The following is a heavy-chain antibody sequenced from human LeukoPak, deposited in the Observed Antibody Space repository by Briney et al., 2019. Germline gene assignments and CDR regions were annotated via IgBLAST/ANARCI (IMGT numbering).Heavy chain of an antibody. CDR1: GFTFSNYA. Sequence: GGSLRLSCVASGFTFSNYAMNWVRQAPGKGLEWVANINQDGRQKYYADSVKGRFTISRDNAKNSLYLQMNSLRAEDTAVFYCARIGYSSSSSDYWGQGTLVTVSS. J-gene: IGHJ4*02. V-gene: IGHV3-7*01. D-gene: IGHD6-6*01. CDR3: ARIGYSSSSSDY. CDR2: INQDGRQK.